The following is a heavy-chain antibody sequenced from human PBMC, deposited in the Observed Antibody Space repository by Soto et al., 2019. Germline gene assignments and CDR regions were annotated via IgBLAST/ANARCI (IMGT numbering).Heavy chain of an antibody. Sequence: EMQLVESGGGLVQPGGSLRLSCAASGFTFNYAWMNWVRQAPGKGLEWVGHIKSKSDGGTTDYAAPVKGRFTISRDDSRNSVYLQMNSLKTEDTAMYYCGSRHWGQGTLVTVSS. CDR3: GSRH. CDR1: GFTFNYAW. V-gene: IGHV3-15*07. CDR2: IKSKSDGGTT. J-gene: IGHJ4*02.